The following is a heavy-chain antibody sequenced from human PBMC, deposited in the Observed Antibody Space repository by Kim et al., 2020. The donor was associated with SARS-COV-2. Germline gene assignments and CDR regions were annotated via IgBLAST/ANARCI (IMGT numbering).Heavy chain of an antibody. CDR2: INPNSGGT. V-gene: IGHV1-2*06. D-gene: IGHD3-22*01. CDR1: GYTFTGYY. Sequence: ASVKVSCKASGYTFTGYYMHWVRQAPGQGLEWMGRINPNSGGTNYAQKFQGRVTMTRDTSISTAYMELSRLRSDDTAVYYCARDPPLYDSSDPIPTSWGQGTMVTVSS. J-gene: IGHJ3*01. CDR3: ARDPPLYDSSDPIPTS.